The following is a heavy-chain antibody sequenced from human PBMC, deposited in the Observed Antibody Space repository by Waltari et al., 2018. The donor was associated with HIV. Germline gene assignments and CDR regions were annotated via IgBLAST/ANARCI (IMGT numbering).Heavy chain of an antibody. CDR1: GFTFSEYY. CDR2: ISSSGGTT. CDR3: VRDNHDFWSGHYFDS. J-gene: IGHJ4*02. D-gene: IGHD3-3*01. V-gene: IGHV3-11*01. Sequence: QVQLVESGGGLVKPGGSLTLSCAASGFTFSEYYMSWIRQAPGKGLEWLSDISSSGGTTYYAGSVRGRFTSSRDSAKHSLFLQMNSLRAEDTAVYYCVRDNHDFWSGHYFDSWGQGTLVTVSS.